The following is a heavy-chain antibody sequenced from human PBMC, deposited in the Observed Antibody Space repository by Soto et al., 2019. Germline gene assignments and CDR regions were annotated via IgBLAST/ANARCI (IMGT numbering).Heavy chain of an antibody. CDR1: GGSISSDY. D-gene: IGHD3-10*01. J-gene: IGHJ4*02. V-gene: IGHV4-59*08. CDR2: IYYSGST. CDR3: ARLTVRGVTH. Sequence: SESLSLTCTVSGGSISSDYWSWIRQPPGKGLEWIGYIYYSGSTNYNPSLKSRVTITVDTSKNQFSLKLSSVTAADTAVYYCARLTVRGVTHWGQGTLVTVSS.